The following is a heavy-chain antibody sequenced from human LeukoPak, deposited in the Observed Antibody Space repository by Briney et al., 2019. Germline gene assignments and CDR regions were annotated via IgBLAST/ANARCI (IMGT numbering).Heavy chain of an antibody. D-gene: IGHD1-26*01. Sequence: GGSLRLSCAALDFTFSTYAMNWVRKAPGKGLEWVGYISPTGSTMFYADSVKGRFTLSRDNADNSLYLRMNSLRAEDTAVYYCARIGSYYFDYWGQGTLVTVST. CDR1: DFTFSTYA. CDR2: ISPTGSTM. V-gene: IGHV3-48*04. CDR3: ARIGSYYFDY. J-gene: IGHJ4*02.